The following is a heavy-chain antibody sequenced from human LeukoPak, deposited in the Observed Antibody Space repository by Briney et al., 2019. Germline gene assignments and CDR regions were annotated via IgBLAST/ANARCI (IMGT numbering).Heavy chain of an antibody. CDR1: GIPFSDYY. D-gene: IGHD6-13*01. V-gene: IGHV3-11*03. Sequence: GGSLRLSCVVSGIPFSDYYMNWIRQAPGKGLEWISYISSSSSYTDYADSVKGRFTISRDNAKSALYLQMNSLRLENTAVYYCAAGTAADFWGQGTLVTVSS. J-gene: IGHJ4*02. CDR3: AAGTAADF. CDR2: ISSSSSYT.